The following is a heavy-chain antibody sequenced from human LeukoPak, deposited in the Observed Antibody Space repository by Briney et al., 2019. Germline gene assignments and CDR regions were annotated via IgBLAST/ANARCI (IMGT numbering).Heavy chain of an antibody. CDR2: IGHNGST. J-gene: IGHJ4*02. Sequence: TLSLTCAVYGGSFSDYNWTWIRQPPGKGLEWIGEIGHNGSTNYNPSLKGRVTISVDASKSQFSLKLTSVTAADTALYYCSRPSGGTPFKRFDYWGQGTLVTVSS. D-gene: IGHD1-1*01. CDR3: SRPSGGTPFKRFDY. V-gene: IGHV4-34*01. CDR1: GGSFSDYN.